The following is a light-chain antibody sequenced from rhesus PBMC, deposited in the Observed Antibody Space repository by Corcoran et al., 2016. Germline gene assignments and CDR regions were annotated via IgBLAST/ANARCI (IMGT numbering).Light chain of an antibody. V-gene: IGLV2S7*01. CDR3: CSYTTSSTYI. CDR1: SSDIGGYNY. Sequence: QSAPTQPPSVSGSPGQSVTISCTGTSSDIGGYNYVSWYQQHPGKAPKLMIYGVSNLPSGVSDRFSGSKSGNTASLPISGLQAEDEADYYCCSYTTSSTYIFGTGTRLTVL. J-gene: IGLJ1*01. CDR2: GVS.